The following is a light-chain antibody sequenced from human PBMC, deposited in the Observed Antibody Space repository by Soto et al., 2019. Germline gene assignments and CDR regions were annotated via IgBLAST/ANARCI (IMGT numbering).Light chain of an antibody. CDR3: CSYAGTYTQWV. CDR1: SSDVDGYNY. V-gene: IGLV2-11*01. Sequence: QSALTQPRSVSGSPGQSVTISCTGTSSDVDGYNYVSWYQQHPGKAPKLVIYDVSKRPSGVPDRFSGSKSGNTASLTVSGLQAEDEADYSCCSYAGTYTQWVFGGGTKVTVL. J-gene: IGLJ3*02. CDR2: DVS.